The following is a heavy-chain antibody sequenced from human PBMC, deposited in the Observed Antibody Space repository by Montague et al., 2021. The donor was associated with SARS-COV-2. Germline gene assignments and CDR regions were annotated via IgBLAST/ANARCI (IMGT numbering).Heavy chain of an antibody. CDR1: GFTFNGYS. Sequence: SLRLSCAASGFTFNGYSMSWVRQSPGKGLEWVSVIYSGDRGTYYADAVKGRFTISRDNSKNTLYLQMHSLRAEDTAKYYCAKGRYSAYVLDYWGQGTQVTVSS. CDR2: IYSGDRGT. V-gene: IGHV3-23*03. CDR3: AKGRYSAYVLDY. D-gene: IGHD5-18*01. J-gene: IGHJ4*02.